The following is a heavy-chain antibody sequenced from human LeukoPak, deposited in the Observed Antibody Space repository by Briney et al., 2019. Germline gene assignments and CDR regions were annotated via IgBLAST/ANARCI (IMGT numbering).Heavy chain of an antibody. CDR1: GYSISSGYY. CDR3: ARHDYGDFAGFDI. Sequence: SETLSLTCAVSGYSISSGYYWGWIRQPPVKGLEWIGSIYHSGSTYYNPSLKSRVTISVDTSKNQFSLKLSSVTAADTAVYYCARHDYGDFAGFDIWRQGTMVTVSS. CDR2: IYHSGST. D-gene: IGHD4-17*01. V-gene: IGHV4-38-2*01. J-gene: IGHJ3*02.